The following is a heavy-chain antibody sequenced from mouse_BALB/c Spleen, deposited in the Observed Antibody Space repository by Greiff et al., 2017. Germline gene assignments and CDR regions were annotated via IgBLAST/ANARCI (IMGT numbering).Heavy chain of an antibody. CDR2: IWAGGST. V-gene: IGHV2-9*02. J-gene: IGHJ4*01. CDR3: AREWAYYAMDY. Sequence: VKLVESGPGLVAPSQSLSITCTVSGFSLTSYGVHWVRQPPGKGLEWLGVIWAGGSTNYNSALMSRLSISKDNSKSQVFLKMNSLQTDDTAMYYCAREWAYYAMDYWGQGTSVTVSS. CDR1: GFSLTSYG.